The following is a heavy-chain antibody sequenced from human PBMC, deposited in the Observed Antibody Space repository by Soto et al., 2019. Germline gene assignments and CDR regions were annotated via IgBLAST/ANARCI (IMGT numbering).Heavy chain of an antibody. D-gene: IGHD3-22*01. J-gene: IGHJ4*02. CDR1: GGTFSNHV. CDR3: ARDGTLYDTSAYYYLY. V-gene: IGHV1-69*13. CDR2: IIPLFGRA. Sequence: SVKVSCKASGGTFSNHVISWVRQAPGQGLEWMGGIIPLFGRANYAQKFQGRVTITADESTSTAYMELSSLRSEDTAVYYCARDGTLYDTSAYYYLYWGQGTLVTSPQ.